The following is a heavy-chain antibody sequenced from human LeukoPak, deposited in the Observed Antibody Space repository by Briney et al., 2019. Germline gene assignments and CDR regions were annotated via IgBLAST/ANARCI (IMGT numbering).Heavy chain of an antibody. J-gene: IGHJ6*04. CDR1: GFTFSSHW. CDR2: IKEDGSEK. CDR3: AELGITMIGGV. Sequence: GGSLRLSCAASGFTFSSHWMTWVRQAPGKGLEWVAHIKEDGSEKYYVDSVKGRFTISRDNAKNSLYLQMNSLRAEDTAVYYCAELGITMIGGVWGKGTTVTISS. V-gene: IGHV3-7*01. D-gene: IGHD3-10*02.